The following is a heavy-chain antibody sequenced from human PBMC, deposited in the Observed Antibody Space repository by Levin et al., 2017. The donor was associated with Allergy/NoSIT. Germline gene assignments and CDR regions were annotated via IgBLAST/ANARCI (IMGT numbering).Heavy chain of an antibody. CDR1: GYTFTSYD. Sequence: PGESLKISCKASGYTFTSYDINWVRQATGQGLEWMGWMNPNSGNTGYGQKFQGRLTMTRNTSITTAYMELSSLRSEDTAVYYCAREGYSSSSGPRGNWFDPWGQGTLVTVSS. CDR3: AREGYSSSSGPRGNWFDP. V-gene: IGHV1-8*01. D-gene: IGHD6-6*01. CDR2: MNPNSGNT. J-gene: IGHJ5*02.